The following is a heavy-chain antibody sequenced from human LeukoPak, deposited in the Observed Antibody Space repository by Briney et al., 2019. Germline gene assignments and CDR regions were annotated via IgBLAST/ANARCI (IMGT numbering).Heavy chain of an antibody. J-gene: IGHJ4*02. CDR1: GGSFSGYY. Sequence: SETLSLTCAVYGGSFSGYYWSWVRQPPGKGLEWIGEINHSGSTNYNPSLKSRVTISVDTSKNQFSLKLSSVTAADTAVYYCAGHNYDYVWGSYRDRKNDYWGQGTLVTVSS. CDR3: AGHNYDYVWGSYRDRKNDY. CDR2: INHSGST. D-gene: IGHD3-16*02. V-gene: IGHV4-34*01.